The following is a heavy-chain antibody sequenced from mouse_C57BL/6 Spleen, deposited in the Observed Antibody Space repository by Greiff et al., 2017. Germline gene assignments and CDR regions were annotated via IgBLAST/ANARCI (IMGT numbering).Heavy chain of an antibody. V-gene: IGHV1-18*01. J-gene: IGHJ3*01. CDR1: GYTFTDSN. CDR3: ARKGKIYYDYDEFAY. CDR2: INPNNGGT. D-gene: IGHD2-4*01. Sequence: VQLQQSGPELVKPGASVKIPCKASGYTFTDSNMDWVKQSHGKSLEWIGDINPNNGGTIYNQKFKGKATLTVDKSSSTAYMELRSLTSEDTAVYYCARKGKIYYDYDEFAYWGQGTLVTVSA.